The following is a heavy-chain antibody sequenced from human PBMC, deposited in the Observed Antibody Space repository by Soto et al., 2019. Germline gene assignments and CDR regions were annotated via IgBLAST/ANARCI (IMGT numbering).Heavy chain of an antibody. Sequence: ASVKVSCKASGYTFTGYYMHWVRQAPGQGLEWMGWINPNSGGTNYAQKFQGWVTMTRDTSISTAYMELSRLRSDDTAVYYCARGTGYSGYDLGYWGQGTLVTVSS. CDR2: INPNSGGT. J-gene: IGHJ4*02. D-gene: IGHD5-12*01. CDR1: GYTFTGYY. V-gene: IGHV1-2*04. CDR3: ARGTGYSGYDLGY.